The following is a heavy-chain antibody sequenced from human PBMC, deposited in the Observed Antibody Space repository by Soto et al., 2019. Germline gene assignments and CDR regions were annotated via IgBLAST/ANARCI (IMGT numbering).Heavy chain of an antibody. CDR3: AATVFGEYSHYALDF. J-gene: IGHJ6*02. Sequence: SEALCLTCAVSGDSITSVCYSWGWFRPPPGKALEWIGYLYHTGTTYYTAALKSRVTISLDRSKNQISLSLNSVTAADTAVYYCAATVFGEYSHYALDFSGQGTTVTVSS. D-gene: IGHD3-3*01. CDR2: LYHTGTT. V-gene: IGHV4-30-2*01. CDR1: GDSITSVCYS.